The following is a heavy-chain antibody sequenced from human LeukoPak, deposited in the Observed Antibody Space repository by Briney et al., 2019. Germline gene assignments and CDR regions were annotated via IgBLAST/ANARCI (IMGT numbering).Heavy chain of an antibody. Sequence: SQTLSLTCTVSGGSISSGGYYWSWIRQHPGKGLEWIGYIYYSGSTYYNPSLKSRVTISVDTSKNQFSLKLSSVTAADTAVYYCARHYSRGYSGYEDPDYFDYWGQGTLVTVSS. J-gene: IGHJ4*02. CDR1: GGSISSGGYY. V-gene: IGHV4-31*03. CDR3: ARHYSRGYSGYEDPDYFDY. CDR2: IYYSGST. D-gene: IGHD5-12*01.